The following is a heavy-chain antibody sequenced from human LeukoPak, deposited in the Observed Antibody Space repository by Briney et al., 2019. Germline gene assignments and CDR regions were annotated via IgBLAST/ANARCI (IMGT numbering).Heavy chain of an antibody. J-gene: IGHJ4*02. D-gene: IGHD6-19*01. V-gene: IGHV4-39*07. CDR3: ASNGWYTVDY. CDR1: GGSITTSGQT. CDR2: VHYTGSS. Sequence: PSETLSLTCAVSGGSITTSGQTWAWIRQPPGKGLEWIATVHYTGSSFYNPSLKSRITISADMSKNQLSLQVTSLTAADTAVYYCASNGWYTVDYWGQGTLVTVSS.